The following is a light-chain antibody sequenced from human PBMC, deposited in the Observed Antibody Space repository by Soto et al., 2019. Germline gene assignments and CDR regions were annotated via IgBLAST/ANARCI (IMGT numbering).Light chain of an antibody. J-gene: IGKJ1*01. CDR3: HQYYSSPRT. Sequence: AIRMTQSPSSFSAPTGDRVTITCRASQGISSYLAWYQQKPGKPPKLLIYASSTVQSGVPSRFSGSGSGPDFTVTICRLMSEDFARYEFHQYYSSPRTIGQGTKVEIK. V-gene: IGKV1-8*01. CDR2: ASS. CDR1: QGISSY.